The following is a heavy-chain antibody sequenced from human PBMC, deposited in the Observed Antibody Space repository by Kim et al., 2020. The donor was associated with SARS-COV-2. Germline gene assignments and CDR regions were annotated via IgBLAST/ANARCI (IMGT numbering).Heavy chain of an antibody. CDR3: ARGPNDYGDYGGYSV. J-gene: IGHJ4*02. Sequence: ASVKVSCKASGYTFTSYGISWVRQAPVQGLEWVGWISAYNGNTNYEQKLQGRVTMTTDTSTSTAYMELRSLRSDDTAVYYCARGPNDYGDYGGYSVWGQGTLVSVSS. V-gene: IGHV1-18*04. D-gene: IGHD4-17*01. CDR1: GYTFTSYG. CDR2: ISAYNGNT.